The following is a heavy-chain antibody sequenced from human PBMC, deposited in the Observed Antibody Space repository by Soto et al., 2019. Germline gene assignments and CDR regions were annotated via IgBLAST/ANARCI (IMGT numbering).Heavy chain of an antibody. J-gene: IGHJ4*02. CDR2: ISSNGGST. V-gene: IGHV3-64D*08. D-gene: IGHD3-16*01. CDR1: GFTFSSYA. CDR3: VKVGYYDYVWGSFDY. Sequence: GGSLRLSCSASGFTFSSYAMHWVRQAPGKGLEYVSAISSNGGSTYYADSVKGRFTISGDNSKNTLYLQMSSLRAEYTALYYCVKVGYYDYVWGSFDYWGQGTLVTVSS.